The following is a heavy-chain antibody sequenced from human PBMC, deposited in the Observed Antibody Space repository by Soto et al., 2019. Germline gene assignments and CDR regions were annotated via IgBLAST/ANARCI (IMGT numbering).Heavy chain of an antibody. J-gene: IGHJ3*02. CDR2: IYYSGST. V-gene: IGHV4-30-4*01. CDR3: ARLSSRMINAFDI. CDR1: GGSISGYY. D-gene: IGHD3-16*01. Sequence: SETLSLTCTVSGGSISGYYWSWIRQPPGKGLEWIGYIYYSGSTYYNPSLKSRVTISVDTSKNQFSLKLSSVTAADTAVYYCARLSSRMINAFDIWGQGTMVTVSS.